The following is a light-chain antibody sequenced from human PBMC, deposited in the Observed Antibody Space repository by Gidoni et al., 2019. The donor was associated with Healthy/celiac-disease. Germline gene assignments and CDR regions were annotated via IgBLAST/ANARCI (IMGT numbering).Light chain of an antibody. CDR2: LGA. CDR1: QSLLHSNGYNY. V-gene: IGKV2-28*01. Sequence: DIVMTQSALSLPVTPGEPASISCRSSQSLLHSNGYNYLDWYLQKPGQSPTLMIYLGANRAYGGPDRLSGSGSGTDFTLKISIVEAEDVGVYYCMQALQTPWTFGQGTKVEIK. J-gene: IGKJ1*01. CDR3: MQALQTPWT.